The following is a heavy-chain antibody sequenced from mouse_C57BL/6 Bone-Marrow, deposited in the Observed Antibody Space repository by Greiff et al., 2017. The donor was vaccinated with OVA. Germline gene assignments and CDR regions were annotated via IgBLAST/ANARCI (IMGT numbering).Heavy chain of an antibody. D-gene: IGHD1-1*01. V-gene: IGHV7-3*01. CDR3: AGYKGRVAVDYFDY. J-gene: IGHJ2*01. CDR2: IRNKPNGSTT. Sequence: EVQLVESGGGLVQPGDSLSLSCAASGFTFTNYYMSWVRQPPGKALEWLAFIRNKPNGSTTEYSASVKGRFTISRDNSQSILYLQMKALRAEDSATYYCAGYKGRVAVDYFDYWGQGTALTVSS. CDR1: GFTFTNYY.